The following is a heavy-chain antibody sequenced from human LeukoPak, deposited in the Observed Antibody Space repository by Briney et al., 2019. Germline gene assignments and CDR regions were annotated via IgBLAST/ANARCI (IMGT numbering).Heavy chain of an antibody. CDR1: GFSFSNYG. Sequence: GGSLRLSCATSGFSFSNYGMHWVRQAPGKGLEWVAVIWYDGSNKYYGDSVKGRFTISRDNSKNTLYLQMHSLRAEDTAVYYCAKETYYDSSGAPLFDYWGQGTLVTVSS. V-gene: IGHV3-33*06. D-gene: IGHD3-22*01. CDR3: AKETYYDSSGAPLFDY. J-gene: IGHJ4*02. CDR2: IWYDGSNK.